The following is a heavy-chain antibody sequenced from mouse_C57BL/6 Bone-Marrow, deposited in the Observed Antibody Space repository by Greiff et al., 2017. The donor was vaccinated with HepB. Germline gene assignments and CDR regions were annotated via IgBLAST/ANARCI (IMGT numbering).Heavy chain of an antibody. D-gene: IGHD4-1*01. Sequence: EVKVEESGGGLVQPGGSMKLSCAASGFTFSDAWMDWVRQSPEKGLEWVAEIRNKANNTATYYAESVKGRFTISRDDSKSSVYLQMNSLRAEDTGIYYCTRDWYWYFDVWGTGTTVTVSS. CDR1: GFTFSDAW. V-gene: IGHV6-6*01. CDR2: IRNKANNTAT. J-gene: IGHJ1*03. CDR3: TRDWYWYFDV.